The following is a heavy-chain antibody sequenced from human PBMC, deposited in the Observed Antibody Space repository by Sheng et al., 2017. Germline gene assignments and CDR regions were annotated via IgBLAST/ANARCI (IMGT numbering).Heavy chain of an antibody. V-gene: IGHV4-34*01. D-gene: IGHD2-15*01. CDR3: ARGGGSGGSLGYFDY. CDR2: INHSGST. CDR1: GGSFSGYY. J-gene: IGHJ4*02. Sequence: QVQLQQWGAGLLKPSETLSLTCAVYGGSFSGYYWSWIRQPTGKGLEWIGEINHSGSTNYNPSLKSRVTISVDTSKNQFSLKLSSVTAADTAVYYCARGGGSGGSLGYFDYWGQGTLVTVSS.